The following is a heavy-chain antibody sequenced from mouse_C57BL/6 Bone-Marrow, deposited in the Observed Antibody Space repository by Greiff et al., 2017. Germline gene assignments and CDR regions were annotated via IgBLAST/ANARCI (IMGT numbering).Heavy chain of an antibody. D-gene: IGHD2-5*01. CDR3: ARRDSNYESLHWYFDV. CDR2: IYPGDGDT. CDR1: GYAFSSSW. V-gene: IGHV1-82*01. J-gene: IGHJ1*03. Sequence: QVQLQQSGPELVKPGASVKISCKASGYAFSSSWMNWVKQRPGKGLEWIGRIYPGDGDTNYNGKFKGKATLTADKSSSTAYMQLSSLTSEDSAVYFCARRDSNYESLHWYFDVWGTGTTVTVSS.